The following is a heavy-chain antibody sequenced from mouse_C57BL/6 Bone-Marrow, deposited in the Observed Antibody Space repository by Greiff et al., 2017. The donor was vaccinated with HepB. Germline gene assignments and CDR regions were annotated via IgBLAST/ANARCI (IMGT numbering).Heavy chain of an antibody. Sequence: VHLVESGAELVRPGASVTLSCKASGYTFTDYEMHWVKQTPVHGLEWIGAIDPENGDTEYASKFQGKATITADTSSNTAYLQLSSLTSEDTAVYYCTTDDYGIGAMDYWGQGTSVTVSS. CDR2: IDPENGDT. CDR1: GYTFTDYE. J-gene: IGHJ4*01. CDR3: TTDDYGIGAMDY. V-gene: IGHV1-15*01. D-gene: IGHD2-4*01.